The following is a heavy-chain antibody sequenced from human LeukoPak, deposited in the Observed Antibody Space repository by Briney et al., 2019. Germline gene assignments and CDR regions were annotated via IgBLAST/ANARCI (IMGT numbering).Heavy chain of an antibody. CDR2: IDADGGKK. J-gene: IGHJ3*02. CDR3: ARDLNVGTTSGWYDAFDI. D-gene: IGHD2-15*01. CDR1: GFSLSSYW. V-gene: IGHV3-7*01. Sequence: PGGSLRLSCAVSGFSLSSYWMTWVRQAPGKGLEWVANIDADGGKKNFLESVRGRFTISRDNAENSLYLQMNSLRVEDTAVYYCARDLNVGTTSGWYDAFDIWGQGTMVTVSS.